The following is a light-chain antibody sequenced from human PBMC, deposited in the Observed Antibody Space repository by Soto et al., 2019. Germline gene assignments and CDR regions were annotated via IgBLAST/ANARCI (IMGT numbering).Light chain of an antibody. CDR3: NSYTGRRARYA. CDR2: DVT. CDR1: SGDVGAYNY. J-gene: IGLJ1*01. V-gene: IGLV2-14*01. Sequence: QSALTQPASGSGSPGQAITISCTGTSGDVGAYNYVSWYQQLPGKAPKLIIYDVTHRPSGVSDRFSGSKSGNTASLTISGLRAEDEADYYCNSYTGRRARYAFATGTKVTVL.